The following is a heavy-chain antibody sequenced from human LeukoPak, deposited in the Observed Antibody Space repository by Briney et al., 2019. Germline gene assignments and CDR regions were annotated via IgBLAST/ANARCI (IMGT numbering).Heavy chain of an antibody. Sequence: APVKVSCKASVYTFTSYGISWVRQAPGQGLEWMGWISAYNGNTNYAQKLQGRVTMTTDTSTSTAYMELRSLRSDDTAVYYCARTTYYYGSGRNYVDVWGKGTTVTISS. CDR1: VYTFTSYG. D-gene: IGHD3-10*01. CDR2: ISAYNGNT. V-gene: IGHV1-18*01. J-gene: IGHJ6*03. CDR3: ARTTYYYGSGRNYVDV.